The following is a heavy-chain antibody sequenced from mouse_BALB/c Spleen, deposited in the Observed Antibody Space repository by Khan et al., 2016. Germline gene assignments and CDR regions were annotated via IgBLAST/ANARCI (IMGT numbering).Heavy chain of an antibody. CDR1: DYTFSNYW. J-gene: IGHJ2*01. V-gene: IGHV1-9*01. D-gene: IGHD1-1*02. CDR3: AVGVYGHFDY. CDR2: ILPGSDST. Sequence: QVRLQQSGAELMKPGASVKISCKATDYTFSNYWIEWVKQRPGHGLEWIGEILPGSDSTHFNEKFKDKATITADTSSNTGYPQLSSLTSADSAGYYCAVGVYGHFDYWGQGTALTVSA.